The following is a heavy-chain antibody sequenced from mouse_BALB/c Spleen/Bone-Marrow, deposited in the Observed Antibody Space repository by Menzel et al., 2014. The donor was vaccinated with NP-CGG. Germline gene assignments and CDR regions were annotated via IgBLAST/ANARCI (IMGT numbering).Heavy chain of an antibody. CDR2: ILPGSGST. CDR1: GYTFSSYW. D-gene: IGHD1-1*01. V-gene: IGHV1-9*01. Sequence: QVQLQQSGAELMKPGASVKISCKATGYTFSSYWIEWVKQRPGHGLEWIGEILPGSGSTNCNEKFKGKATFTADTSSNTAYTQLSSLTSEGSAVYYCAREDGLWYFDVWGAGTTVTVSS. CDR3: AREDGLWYFDV. J-gene: IGHJ1*01.